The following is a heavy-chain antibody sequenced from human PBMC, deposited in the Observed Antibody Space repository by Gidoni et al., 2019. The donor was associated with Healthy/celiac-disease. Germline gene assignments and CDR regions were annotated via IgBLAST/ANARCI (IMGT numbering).Heavy chain of an antibody. Sequence: QVQLVESGGGVVRPGGSLRLSCAASGSTFSSYAMHWVRPAPGKGLEWVAVISYDGSNKYDADSVKGRFTISRDNSKNTLYLQMNSLRAEDTAVYYCARSHSGTSAFDIWGQGTMVTVSS. J-gene: IGHJ3*02. V-gene: IGHV3-30-3*01. CDR3: ARSHSGTSAFDI. CDR2: ISYDGSNK. CDR1: GSTFSSYA.